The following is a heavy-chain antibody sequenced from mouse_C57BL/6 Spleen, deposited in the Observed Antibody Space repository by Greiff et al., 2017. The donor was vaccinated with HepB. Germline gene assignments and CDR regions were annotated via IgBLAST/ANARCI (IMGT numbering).Heavy chain of an antibody. D-gene: IGHD1-1*01. J-gene: IGHJ3*01. CDR2: IYPGSGST. V-gene: IGHV1-55*01. CDR3: ARGLRGSSYAWFAY. CDR1: GYTFTSYW. Sequence: VQLQQPGAELVKPGASVKMSCKASGYTFTSYWITWVKQRPGQGLEWIGDIYPGSGSTNYNEKFTSKATLTVDTSSSTAYMQLNSLTSEDSAVYYCARGLRGSSYAWFAYWGQGTLVTVSA.